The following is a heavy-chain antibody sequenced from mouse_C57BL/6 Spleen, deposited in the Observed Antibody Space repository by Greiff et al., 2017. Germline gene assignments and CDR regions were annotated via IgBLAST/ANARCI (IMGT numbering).Heavy chain of an antibody. CDR3: SLITTVVPFAY. D-gene: IGHD1-1*01. CDR2: IRLKSDNYAT. V-gene: IGHV6-3*01. J-gene: IGHJ3*01. Sequence: EVKLMESGGGLVQPGGSMKLSCVASGFTFSNYWMNWVRQSPGQGLEWVAQIRLKSDNYATNYAVSVKGRFTISRDDSKSSVYLQMNNLRAEDTGIYYCSLITTVVPFAYWGQGTLVTVSA. CDR1: GFTFSNYW.